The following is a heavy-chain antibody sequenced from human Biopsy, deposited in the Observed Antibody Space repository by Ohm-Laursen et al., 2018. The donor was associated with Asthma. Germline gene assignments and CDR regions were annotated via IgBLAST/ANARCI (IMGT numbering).Heavy chain of an antibody. CDR1: GISFRNYG. CDR2: MSFDGRQT. J-gene: IGHJ3*02. V-gene: IGHV3-30*18. CDR3: AKERYYDFWSGYPI. Sequence: SLRLSCAASGISFRNYGMHWVRQAPGKGLEWVAVMSFDGRQTYYADSVKGRFTISRDNSKNTLYLQMNSLRAEDTAVYYCAKERYYDFWSGYPIWGQGTMVTVSS. D-gene: IGHD3-3*01.